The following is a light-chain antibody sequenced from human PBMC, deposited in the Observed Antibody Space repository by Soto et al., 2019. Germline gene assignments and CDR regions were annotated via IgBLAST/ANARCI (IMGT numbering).Light chain of an antibody. CDR2: DAS. J-gene: IGKJ4*01. Sequence: DSPMSQSPTSLSASIGDRVTISCQASQDITKSLNWYQQKAGKAPKVLIYDASNLETGVPSRFSGTGSGTEFTLTISTLQPEDVATYYCQQFAHLPTFGGGTKVDIK. V-gene: IGKV1-33*01. CDR3: QQFAHLPT. CDR1: QDITKS.